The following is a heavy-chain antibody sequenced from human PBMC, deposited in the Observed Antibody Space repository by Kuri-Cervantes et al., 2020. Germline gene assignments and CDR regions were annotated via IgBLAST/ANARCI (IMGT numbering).Heavy chain of an antibody. V-gene: IGHV3-21*04. D-gene: IGHD4-17*01. CDR1: GFTFSDHS. Sequence: GESLKISCGASGFTFSDHSMNWVRQAPGKGLEWVAAISSSSSHIYYGDSVKGRFTISRDNAKNSLYLQMNSLRAEDTALYYCAKDIHGDYNTFDYWGQGTLVTVSS. CDR2: ISSSSSHI. CDR3: AKDIHGDYNTFDY. J-gene: IGHJ4*02.